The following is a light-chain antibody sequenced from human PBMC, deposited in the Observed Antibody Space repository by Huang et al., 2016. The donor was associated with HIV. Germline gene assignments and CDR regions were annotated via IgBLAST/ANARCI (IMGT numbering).Light chain of an antibody. V-gene: IGKV1-33*01. CDR2: DAS. CDR1: QDISNY. Sequence: DIQMTQSPSSLSASVGDRVTITCQASQDISNYLNWYQKKPGKAPKLLFYDASNLETGVPSRFSGSGSGTDFTFTISSLQPEDIATYYCQQYDDLPYTFGQGTKLEIK. J-gene: IGKJ2*01. CDR3: QQYDDLPYT.